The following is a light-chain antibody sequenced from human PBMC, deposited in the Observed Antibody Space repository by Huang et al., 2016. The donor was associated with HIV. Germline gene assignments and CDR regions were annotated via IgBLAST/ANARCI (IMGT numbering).Light chain of an antibody. CDR2: WAA. J-gene: IGKJ3*01. CDR1: QTILHDSASRNY. V-gene: IGKV4-1*01. CDR3: QQYYSSPFT. Sequence: DIVMTQSPDSLAVSLGERATINCKSSQTILHDSASRNYLAWYQQKPGQPPKLLIHWAAIRKAGVPDRFIGSGSGTDFTLTISSLQAEDVAVYYCQQYYSSPFTFGPGTNVDI.